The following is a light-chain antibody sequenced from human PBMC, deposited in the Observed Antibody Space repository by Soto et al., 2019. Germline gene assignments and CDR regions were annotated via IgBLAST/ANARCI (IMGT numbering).Light chain of an antibody. CDR2: GAS. J-gene: IGKJ1*01. CDR3: QQYHTSPVT. CDR1: QSISSD. Sequence: EIVITQSPATVSLSPPERSTLSCRASQSISSDLAWYQQKPGQAPRLLIYGASGRATGIPDRFSGSGSGTDFTLTISRLEPEDFAVYYCQQYHTSPVTFGQGTKVDIK. V-gene: IGKV3-20*01.